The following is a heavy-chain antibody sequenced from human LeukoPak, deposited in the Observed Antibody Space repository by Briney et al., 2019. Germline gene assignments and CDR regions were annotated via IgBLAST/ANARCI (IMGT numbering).Heavy chain of an antibody. Sequence: GGSLRLSCAASGFTFSNAWMSWVRQAPGKGLEWVGRIKSKTDGGTTDYAAPVKGRFTISRDDSKNTLYLQMNSLKTEGTAVYYCTTSFFYYYDSSGYQPFDYWGQGTLVTVSS. CDR2: IKSKTDGGTT. D-gene: IGHD3-22*01. J-gene: IGHJ4*02. CDR3: TTSFFYYYDSSGYQPFDY. CDR1: GFTFSNAW. V-gene: IGHV3-15*01.